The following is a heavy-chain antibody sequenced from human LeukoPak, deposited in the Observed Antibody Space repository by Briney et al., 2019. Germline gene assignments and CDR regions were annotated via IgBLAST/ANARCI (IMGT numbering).Heavy chain of an antibody. CDR2: ISPGDSGI. CDR1: GYSFTSYW. CDR3: AAGGASAP. D-gene: IGHD3-16*01. Sequence: GESLKISCKGSGYSFTSYWVGWVRQMPGKGLEWMGVISPGDSGIRYSPSFQGQVTISVDKSISTAYLQWSSLKASDSAMYYCAAGGASAPWGQGTLVTVSS. J-gene: IGHJ5*02. V-gene: IGHV5-51*01.